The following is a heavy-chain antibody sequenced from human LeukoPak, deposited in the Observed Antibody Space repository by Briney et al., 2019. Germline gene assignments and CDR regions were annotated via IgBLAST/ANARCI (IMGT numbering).Heavy chain of an antibody. J-gene: IGHJ4*02. CDR3: ARSFSGSYYFEY. CDR2: IYTSGKT. Sequence: SETLSLTCTVSGDSISSGRYYWSWVRQPAGKELEWIGRIYTSGKTDYNPYTPSLKSRVTVSLDTSKNQLSLFLTSVTAADTAMYYCARSFSGSYYFEYWGQGTLVTVSS. D-gene: IGHD1-26*01. V-gene: IGHV4-61*02. CDR1: GDSISSGRYY.